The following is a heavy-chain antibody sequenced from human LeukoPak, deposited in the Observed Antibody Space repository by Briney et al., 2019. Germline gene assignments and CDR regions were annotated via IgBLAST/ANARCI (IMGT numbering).Heavy chain of an antibody. J-gene: IGHJ5*02. CDR3: ARPPSSGWPTGFGP. D-gene: IGHD6-19*01. Sequence: SETLSLTCTVSGGSISSYYWSWIRQPAGKGLEWIGEINHSGSTNYNPSLKSRVTISVDTSKNQFSLKLSSVTAADTAVYYCARPPSSGWPTGFGPWGQGTLVTVSS. CDR1: GGSISSYY. CDR2: INHSGST. V-gene: IGHV4-34*01.